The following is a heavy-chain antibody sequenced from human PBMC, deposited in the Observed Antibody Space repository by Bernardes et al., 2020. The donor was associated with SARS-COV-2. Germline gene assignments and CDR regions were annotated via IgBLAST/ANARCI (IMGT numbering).Heavy chain of an antibody. CDR1: GFTFDDYG. CDR3: VYGDYSFDY. J-gene: IGHJ4*02. CDR2: INWNGGSK. Sequence: GSLILPCAASGFTFDDYGMSWVRQAPGEGLELVSGINWNGGSKVYADSVKGRFTISRDNAKNSLDLHMNSLRAEDTALYYCVYGDYSFDYWGQGTLVTVSS. D-gene: IGHD4-17*01. V-gene: IGHV3-20*04.